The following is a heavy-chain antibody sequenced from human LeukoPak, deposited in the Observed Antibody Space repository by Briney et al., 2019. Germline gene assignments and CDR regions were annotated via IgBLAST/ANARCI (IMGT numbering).Heavy chain of an antibody. CDR2: INPNSGGT. CDR3: ARDPSYGSGSYYNNFDY. CDR1: RYTFTGYY. V-gene: IGHV1-2*06. Sequence: ASVKVSCKASRYTFTGYYMHWVRQAPGQGLEWMGRINPNSGGTNYAQKFQGRVTMTRDTSISTAYMELSRLRSDDTAVYYCARDPSYGSGSYYNNFDYWGQGTLVTVSS. D-gene: IGHD3-10*01. J-gene: IGHJ4*02.